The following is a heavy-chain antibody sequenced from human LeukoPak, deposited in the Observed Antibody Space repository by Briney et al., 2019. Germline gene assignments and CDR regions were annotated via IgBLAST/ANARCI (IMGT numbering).Heavy chain of an antibody. D-gene: IGHD3-22*01. CDR1: GFTFSNAW. CDR3: ATDRTMKGY. Sequence: GGSLRLSCAASGFTFSNAWMAWVRQAPGKGLEWVGRIRSKNDGGTIGYAAPVKDRFTISRDDSKNTLYLQMNSLEIEDTAVYFCATDRTMKGYWGQGTLVTVSS. J-gene: IGHJ4*02. CDR2: IRSKNDGGTI. V-gene: IGHV3-15*01.